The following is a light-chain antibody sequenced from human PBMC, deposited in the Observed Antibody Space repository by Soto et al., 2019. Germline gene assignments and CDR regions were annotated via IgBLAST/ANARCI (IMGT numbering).Light chain of an antibody. V-gene: IGKV3-20*01. CDR2: GTS. Sequence: EIVLTQSPGTLSLSPGDRAALSCRASQSVSRAYLAWYQQKPGQAPRLLIYGTSSRATGIPDRFSGSGSGTDFTLTISKVEPEDFAVYYCQQYGTPRSVTFGQGTRLDI. CDR1: QSVSRAY. J-gene: IGKJ5*01. CDR3: QQYGTPRSVT.